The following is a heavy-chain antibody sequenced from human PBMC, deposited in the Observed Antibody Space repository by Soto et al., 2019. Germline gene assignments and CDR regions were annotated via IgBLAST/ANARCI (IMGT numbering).Heavy chain of an antibody. CDR3: VRDYLLTGFDP. J-gene: IGHJ5*02. CDR2: VYYSGST. V-gene: IGHV4-59*01. CDR1: CGSISNYY. D-gene: IGHD3-9*01. Sequence: TSETLSLTCTVSCGSISNYYWTWVRQPPGKGLEWIGYVYYSGSTNYNPSLESRVTISIDASKNQFSLKMKSVTAADTAVYYCVRDYLLTGFDPWGQGALVTVSS.